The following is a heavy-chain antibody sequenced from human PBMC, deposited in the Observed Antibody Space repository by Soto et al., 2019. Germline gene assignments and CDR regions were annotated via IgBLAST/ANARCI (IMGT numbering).Heavy chain of an antibody. Sequence: QLQLQESGPGLVKPSETLSLTCTVSGGSISSSSYYWGWIRQPPGKGLEWIGSIYYSGSTYYNPSLKSRVTMSVDTSKSQFSLRLSSVTAADTAVYYCARYYDILTGYPYYFDYWGQGTLVTVSS. J-gene: IGHJ4*02. D-gene: IGHD3-9*01. CDR1: GGSISSSSYY. CDR2: IYYSGST. CDR3: ARYYDILTGYPYYFDY. V-gene: IGHV4-39*01.